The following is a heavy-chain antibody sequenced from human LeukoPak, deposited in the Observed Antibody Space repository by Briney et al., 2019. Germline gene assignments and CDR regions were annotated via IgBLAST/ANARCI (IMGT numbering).Heavy chain of an antibody. CDR2: IQSKTDGGKT. V-gene: IGHV3-15*07. CDR3: TTGIRGD. CDR1: GFIVTNAW. Sequence: GGSLRLSCAASGFIVTNAWMNWVRQAPGKGLEWVGRIQSKTDGGKTDYAAPVKGRFTISRDDSKNTLYLQMNSLKTEDTAIYYCTTGIRGDWGQGTLVTVSS. D-gene: IGHD3-3*02. J-gene: IGHJ4*02.